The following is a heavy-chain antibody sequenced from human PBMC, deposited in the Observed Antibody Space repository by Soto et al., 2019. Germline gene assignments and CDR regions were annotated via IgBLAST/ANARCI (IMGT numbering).Heavy chain of an antibody. J-gene: IGHJ6*02. D-gene: IGHD2-2*01. CDR1: GFTFSDYY. V-gene: IGHV3-11*01. CDR3: AREDIVLVPAAYVPNYYYDSMEV. CDR2: ISSSGSTI. Sequence: PGGSLRLSCAASGFTFSDYYMSWIRQAPGKGLEWVSYISSSGSTIYYADSVKGRFTISRDNAKNSLYLQMNSLRAEDTAVYYCAREDIVLVPAAYVPNYYYDSMEVWGQGTTVTVPS.